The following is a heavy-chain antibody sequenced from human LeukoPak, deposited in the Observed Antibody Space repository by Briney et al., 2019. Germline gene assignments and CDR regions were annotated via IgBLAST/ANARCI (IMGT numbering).Heavy chain of an antibody. CDR2: IIPILGIA. J-gene: IGHJ4*02. CDR3: ARDEPDGYKDY. Sequence: SVKVSCKAPGYTFSSYAISWVRQAPGQGLEWMGRIIPILGIANYAQKFQGRVTITADKSTSTAYMELSSLRSEDTAVYYCARDEPDGYKDYWGQGTLVTVSS. CDR1: GYTFSSYA. V-gene: IGHV1-69*04. D-gene: IGHD5-24*01.